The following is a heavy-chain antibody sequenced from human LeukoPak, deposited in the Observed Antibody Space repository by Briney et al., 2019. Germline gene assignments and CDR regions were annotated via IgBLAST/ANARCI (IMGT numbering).Heavy chain of an antibody. CDR1: GFTFSSYS. V-gene: IGHV3-48*04. CDR3: ANFERTVAGPYNWFDP. Sequence: GGSVRLSCAASGFTFSSYSVSWVRQAPGKGLEWVSYIGTSTSTIYYADSVKGRFTISRDNAKNSLYLQMNSLRAEDTAVYYCANFERTVAGPYNWFDPWGQGTLVTVSS. J-gene: IGHJ5*02. D-gene: IGHD6-19*01. CDR2: IGTSTSTI.